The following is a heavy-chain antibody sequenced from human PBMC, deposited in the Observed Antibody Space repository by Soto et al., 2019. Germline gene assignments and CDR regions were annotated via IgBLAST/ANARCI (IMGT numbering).Heavy chain of an antibody. D-gene: IGHD1-20*01. V-gene: IGHV3-7*01. CDR3: ARGNWNYYYGFDV. J-gene: IGHJ6*02. Sequence: GSLRLSCAASEFTFDKYYTTWIRQAPGKGPEWVANIKLDGSEQYYVDSVKGRFTISRDNANNSLYLQMNSLRAEDTAVYFCARGNWNYYYGFDVWGQGTTVTVSS. CDR2: IKLDGSEQ. CDR1: EFTFDKYY.